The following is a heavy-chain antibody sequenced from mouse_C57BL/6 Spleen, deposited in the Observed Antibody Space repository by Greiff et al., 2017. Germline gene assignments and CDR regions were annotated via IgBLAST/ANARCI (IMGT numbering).Heavy chain of an antibody. Sequence: QVQLQQPGAELVMPGASVKLSCKASGYTFTSYWMHWVKQRPGQGLEWIGEIDPSDSYTNYNQKFKGKSTLTVDKSSSTAYMQLSSLTSEDAAVYYCGRREIYDGYFAYWGQGTLVTVSA. J-gene: IGHJ3*01. CDR3: GRREIYDGYFAY. CDR2: IDPSDSYT. CDR1: GYTFTSYW. D-gene: IGHD2-3*01. V-gene: IGHV1-69*01.